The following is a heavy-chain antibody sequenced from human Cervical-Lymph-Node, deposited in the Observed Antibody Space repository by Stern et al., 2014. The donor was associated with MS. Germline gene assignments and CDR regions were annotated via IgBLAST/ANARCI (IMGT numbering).Heavy chain of an antibody. CDR1: GFTFSSYG. CDR3: TKDLALALTTYYGMDV. Sequence: VHLVESGGGVVQPGRSLRLSCAAFGFTFSSYGMHWVRQAPGKGLDWLAVISYDGTNKYYADSVKGRFTISRDNSKNTLYLQVNSLRPEDTAIYYCTKDLALALTTYYGMDVWGQGTTVTVSS. J-gene: IGHJ6*02. CDR2: ISYDGTNK. D-gene: IGHD6-19*01. V-gene: IGHV3-30*18.